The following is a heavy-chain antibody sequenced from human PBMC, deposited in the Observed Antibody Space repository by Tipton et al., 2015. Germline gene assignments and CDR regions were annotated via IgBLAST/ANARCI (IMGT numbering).Heavy chain of an antibody. J-gene: IGHJ4*02. V-gene: IGHV3-15*07. D-gene: IGHD1-26*01. CDR3: AKEGPGDLSGTFDS. Sequence: SLRLSCAASGFSFSDAWMNWVRQAPGKGLEWVGRIKTKAYGGTIDYAAPVKGRFTISTDDSKNTLYLQMSSLKAEDTGVYYCAKEGPGDLSGTFDSWGQGIPVSVSS. CDR1: GFSFSDAW. CDR2: IKTKAYGGTI.